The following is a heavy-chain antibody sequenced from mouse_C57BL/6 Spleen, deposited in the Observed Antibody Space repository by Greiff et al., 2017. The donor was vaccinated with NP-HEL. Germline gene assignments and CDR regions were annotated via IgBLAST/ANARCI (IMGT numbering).Heavy chain of an antibody. D-gene: IGHD1-1*01. V-gene: IGHV1-18*01. Sequence: EVQLQESGPELVKPGASVKIPCKASGYTFTDYNMDWVKQSHGKSLEWIGDINPNNGGTIYHQKFKGKATLTVDKSSSTAYMELRSLTSEDTAVYYCARGTYGSVDYFDYWGQGTTLTVSS. CDR3: ARGTYGSVDYFDY. CDR1: GYTFTDYN. J-gene: IGHJ2*01. CDR2: INPNNGGT.